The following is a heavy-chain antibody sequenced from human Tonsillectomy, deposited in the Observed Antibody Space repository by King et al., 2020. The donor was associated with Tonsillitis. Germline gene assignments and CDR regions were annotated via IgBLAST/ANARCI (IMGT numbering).Heavy chain of an antibody. D-gene: IGHD2-8*01. CDR2: IYNSEST. Sequence: VQLQESGPGLVKPSETLSLTCTVSGGAISTYYWSWIRQTPGKGLEWMGYIYNSESTNYTPSLMSRGTISLATSKNQFSLKLSSVTAADTAVYYCARVAGTYGGFGQLYFDYWGQGTLVTVSS. J-gene: IGHJ4*02. V-gene: IGHV4-59*01. CDR3: ARVAGTYGGFGQLYFDY. CDR1: GGAISTYY.